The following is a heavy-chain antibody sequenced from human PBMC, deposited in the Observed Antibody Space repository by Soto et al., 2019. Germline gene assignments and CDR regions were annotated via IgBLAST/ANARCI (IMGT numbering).Heavy chain of an antibody. CDR2: IYPGDSDT. CDR1: GYSFSSYW. V-gene: IGHV5-51*01. D-gene: IGHD3-3*01. Sequence: GESLKISCKGSGYSFSSYWIGWVRQMPGKGLEWMGIIYPGDSDTRYSPSFQGQVTIPADKSISTAYLQWSSLKASDTAMYYCARLSYDFWSGYSVNNWFDPWGQGTLVTVSS. CDR3: ARLSYDFWSGYSVNNWFDP. J-gene: IGHJ5*02.